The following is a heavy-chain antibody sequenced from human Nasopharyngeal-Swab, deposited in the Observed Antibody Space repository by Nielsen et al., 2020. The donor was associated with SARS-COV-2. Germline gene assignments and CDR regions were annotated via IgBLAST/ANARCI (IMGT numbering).Heavy chain of an antibody. CDR1: GFTFSSYS. Sequence: GESLKISCAASGFTFSSYSMNWVRQAPGKGLEWVSYISSSSSTIYYADSVKGRFTISRDNAKNSLYLQMNSLRDEDTAVYYCARSGGYYGSGSYYRAFDIWGQGTMVTVPS. V-gene: IGHV3-48*02. D-gene: IGHD3-10*01. J-gene: IGHJ3*02. CDR2: ISSSSSTI. CDR3: ARSGGYYGSGSYYRAFDI.